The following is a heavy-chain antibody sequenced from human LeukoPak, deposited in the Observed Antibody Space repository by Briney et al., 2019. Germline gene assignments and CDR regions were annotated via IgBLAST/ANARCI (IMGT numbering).Heavy chain of an antibody. CDR2: ISHDGSNE. CDR1: GFTLSSYA. V-gene: IGHV3-30*04. J-gene: IGHJ3*02. CDR3: ARLALEWLLYGAFDI. D-gene: IGHD3-3*01. Sequence: QSGGSLRLSCAASGFTLSSYAIHWVRQAPGKGLEWVAVISHDGSNEYYAGSVKGRFSISRDNSKNTMYLQMNSLRAEDTAVYYCARLALEWLLYGAFDIWGQGTMVTVSS.